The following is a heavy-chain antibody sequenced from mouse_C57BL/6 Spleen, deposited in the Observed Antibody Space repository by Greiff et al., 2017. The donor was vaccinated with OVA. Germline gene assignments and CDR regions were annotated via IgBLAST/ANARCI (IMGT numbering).Heavy chain of an antibody. V-gene: IGHV5-9-1*02. CDR2: ISSGGDYI. J-gene: IGHJ3*01. CDR3: TRDDGAFAY. CDR1: GFTFSSYA. Sequence: EVQGVESGEGLVKPGGSLKLSCAASGFTFSSYAMSWVRQTPEKRLEWVAYISSGGDYIYYADTVKGRFTISRDNAMNTLYLQMSSLKSEDTAMYYCTRDDGAFAYWGQGTLVTVSA. D-gene: IGHD1-2*01.